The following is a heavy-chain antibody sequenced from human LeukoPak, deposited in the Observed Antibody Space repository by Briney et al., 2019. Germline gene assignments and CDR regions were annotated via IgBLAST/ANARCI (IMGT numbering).Heavy chain of an antibody. CDR3: ARSRAYDYHFDN. CDR2: IFYSGST. J-gene: IGHJ4*02. CDR1: GVSISSYY. Sequence: SETLSLTCTVSGVSISSYYWSWIRRSPGKGLEWIGYIFYSGSTNYNPSLKSRVTISVDTSKNQFSLKLTSVTAADTAVYYCARSRAYDYHFDNWGQGTLVTVSS. V-gene: IGHV4-59*01. D-gene: IGHD5-12*01.